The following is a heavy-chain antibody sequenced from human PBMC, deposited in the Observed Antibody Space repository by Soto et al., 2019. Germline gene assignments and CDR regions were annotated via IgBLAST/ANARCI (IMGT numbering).Heavy chain of an antibody. CDR2: IKQDGSEK. J-gene: IGHJ6*02. CDR3: ARVSSIAAPVDGMDV. D-gene: IGHD6-6*01. CDR1: GFTFSSYW. V-gene: IGHV3-7*01. Sequence: GGSLRLSCAASGFTFSSYWMSWVRQAPGKGLEWVANIKQDGSEKYYVDSVKGRFTISRDNAKNSLYLQMNSLRAEDTAVYYCARVSSIAAPVDGMDVWGQGTTVTVSS.